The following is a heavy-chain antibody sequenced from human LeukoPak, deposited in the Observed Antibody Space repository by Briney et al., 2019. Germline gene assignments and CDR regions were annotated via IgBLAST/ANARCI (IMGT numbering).Heavy chain of an antibody. CDR3: AKVMAAQQIQSKDY. CDR1: GFTFSSYG. V-gene: IGHV3-30*02. Sequence: GGSLRLSCAASGFTFSSYGMHWVRQAPGKGLEWVAFIRYDGSNKYYADSVKGRFTISRDNSKDTLYLQMNSLRAEDTAVYYCAKVMAAQQIQSKDYGGRGPLVTVP. D-gene: IGHD6-6*01. CDR2: IRYDGSNK. J-gene: IGHJ4*02.